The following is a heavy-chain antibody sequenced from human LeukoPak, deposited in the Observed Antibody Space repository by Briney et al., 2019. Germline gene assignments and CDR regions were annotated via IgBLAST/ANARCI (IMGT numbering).Heavy chain of an antibody. CDR1: GFTFSSYC. CDR2: ITGSGIDM. D-gene: IGHD3-10*01. J-gene: IGHJ4*02. Sequence: PGGSLRLSCAAAGFTFSSYCMSWVRLAPGRGLEWVSGITGSGIDMEYADSVKGRFTVSRDNSKSTLYLQMTSLRAEDTAVYYCVFGVLGIIPNPFHYWGQGTLVTVSS. CDR3: VFGVLGIIPNPFHY. V-gene: IGHV3-23*01.